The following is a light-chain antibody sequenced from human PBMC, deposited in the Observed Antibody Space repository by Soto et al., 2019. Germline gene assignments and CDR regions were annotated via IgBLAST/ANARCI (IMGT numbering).Light chain of an antibody. CDR2: AAS. CDR3: QQPISFPIT. J-gene: IGKJ5*01. CDR1: QSISSY. V-gene: IGKV1-39*01. Sequence: DIQIAQSPSSLSASVGGRVTITCRASQSISSYLNWYQQKPGKAPKLLIYAASSLQSGVPSRFSGSGSGTDFSLTIRSLQPEDFGTYYCQQPISFPITFGQGTRLEIK.